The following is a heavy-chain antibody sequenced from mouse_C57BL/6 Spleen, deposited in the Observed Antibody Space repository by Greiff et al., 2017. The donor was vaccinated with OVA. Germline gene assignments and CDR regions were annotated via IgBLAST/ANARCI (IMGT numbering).Heavy chain of an antibody. CDR1: GFTFSDYY. Sequence: EVNLVESGGGLVQPGGSLKLSCAASGFTFSDYYMYWVRQTPEKRLEWVAYISNGGGSTYYPDTVKGRFTISRDNAKNTLYLQMSRLKSEDTAMYYCARSYYGYDEGYAMDYWGQGTSVTVSS. CDR3: ARSYYGYDEGYAMDY. CDR2: ISNGGGST. D-gene: IGHD2-2*01. J-gene: IGHJ4*01. V-gene: IGHV5-12*01.